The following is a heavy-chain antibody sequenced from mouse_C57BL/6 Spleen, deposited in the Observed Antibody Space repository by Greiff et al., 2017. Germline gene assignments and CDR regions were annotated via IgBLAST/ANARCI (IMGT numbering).Heavy chain of an antibody. V-gene: IGHV1-82*01. CDR2: IYPGDGDT. CDR1: GYAFSSSW. D-gene: IGHD2-5*01. J-gene: IGHJ1*03. Sequence: QVQLQQSGPELVKPGASVKISCKASGYAFSSSWMNWVKQRPGKGLEWIGRIYPGDGDTNYNGKFKGKATLTADKSSSTAYMQLSSLTSEDSAVYFCASPSNYVSYWYFDVWGTGTTVTVSS. CDR3: ASPSNYVSYWYFDV.